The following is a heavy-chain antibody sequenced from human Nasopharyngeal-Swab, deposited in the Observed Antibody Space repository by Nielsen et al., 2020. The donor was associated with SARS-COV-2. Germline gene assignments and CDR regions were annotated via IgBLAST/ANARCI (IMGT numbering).Heavy chain of an antibody. J-gene: IGHJ6*03. D-gene: IGHD4-17*01. V-gene: IGHV1-2*06. CDR3: ARGRTTVTEYYHYYYFDV. CDR2: INPNSGGT. Sequence: WVRQAPGQGLEWMGRINPNSGGTNYAQKFQGRVTVTRDTSISAAYMELSRLRSDDTAVYYCARGRTTVTEYYHYYYFDVWGKGTTVTVSS.